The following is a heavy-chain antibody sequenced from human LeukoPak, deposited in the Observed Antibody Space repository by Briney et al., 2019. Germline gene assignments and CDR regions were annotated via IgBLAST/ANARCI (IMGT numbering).Heavy chain of an antibody. V-gene: IGHV3-9*01. D-gene: IGHD3-3*01. CDR3: ARESTYYDFWSGYQRQDAFDI. CDR2: ISWNSGSI. Sequence: GGSLRLSCAASGFTFDDYAMHWVRQAPGKGLEWVSGISWNSGSIGYADSVKGRFTISRDNAKNSLYLQMNSLRAEDTAVYYCARESTYYDFWSGYQRQDAFDIWGQGTMVTVSS. CDR1: GFTFDDYA. J-gene: IGHJ3*02.